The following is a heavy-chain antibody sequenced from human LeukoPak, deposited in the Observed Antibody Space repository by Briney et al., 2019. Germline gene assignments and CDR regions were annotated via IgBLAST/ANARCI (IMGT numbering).Heavy chain of an antibody. J-gene: IGHJ3*02. CDR2: IRASGGLR. D-gene: IGHD6-19*01. CDR3: AKDLYSSGRDAFDI. CDR1: GFTFNDYA. Sequence: GGSLRLSCAASGFTFNDYAMMWVRQAPWRGLEWVSAIRASGGLRFYADSVKGRFTISRDNSKNTLYLQMNSLRAEDTAVYYCAKDLYSSGRDAFDIWGQGTMVTVSP. V-gene: IGHV3-23*01.